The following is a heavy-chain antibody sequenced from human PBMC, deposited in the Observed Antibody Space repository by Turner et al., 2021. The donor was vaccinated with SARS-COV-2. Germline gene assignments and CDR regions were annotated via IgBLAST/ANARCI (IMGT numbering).Heavy chain of an antibody. CDR1: GYTLTELS. J-gene: IGHJ5*02. Sequence: QVQLVQSGAEVKKPGASVKVSCKISGYTLTELSMYWVRQAPGKGLEWMGGFDPEDGETIYAKNFQGRVTMTEETSTDTAYMELSSLRSEDTAVYFCATGYQLRVNWFDPWGQGTLVTVSS. D-gene: IGHD2-2*01. CDR3: ATGYQLRVNWFDP. V-gene: IGHV1-24*01. CDR2: FDPEDGET.